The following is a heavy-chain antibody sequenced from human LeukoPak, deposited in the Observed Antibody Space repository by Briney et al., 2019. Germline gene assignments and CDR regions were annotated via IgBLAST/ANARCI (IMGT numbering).Heavy chain of an antibody. D-gene: IGHD3-10*01. CDR1: GGSISSYY. CDR2: IYYSGST. V-gene: IGHV4-59*01. Sequence: SETLSLTCTVSGGSISSYYWSWIRQPPGKGLEWIGYIYYSGSTNYNPSLKSRVTISVDTSKNQFSLKLSSVTAADTAVYYCARSRSGSYYHGDGYWGQGTLVTVSS. J-gene: IGHJ4*02. CDR3: ARSRSGSYYHGDGY.